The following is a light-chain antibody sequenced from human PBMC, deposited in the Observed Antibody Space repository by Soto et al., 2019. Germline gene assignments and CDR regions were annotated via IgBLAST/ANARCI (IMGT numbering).Light chain of an antibody. CDR1: QSLVYTDGNTY. CDR3: QQYGSSYT. CDR2: KVS. Sequence: DVVMTQSPLSLPVTLGQPASISCRPSQSLVYTDGNTYLNWFHQRPGQSPRRLIYKVSHRDSGVPDRFSGSGSGTDFTLTISRLEPEDFAVYYCQQYGSSYTFGQGTKVDIK. V-gene: IGKV2-30*01. J-gene: IGKJ2*01.